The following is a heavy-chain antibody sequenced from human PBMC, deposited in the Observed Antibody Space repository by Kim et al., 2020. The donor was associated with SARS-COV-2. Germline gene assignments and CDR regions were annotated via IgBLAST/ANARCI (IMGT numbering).Heavy chain of an antibody. V-gene: IGHV4-59*13. Sequence: SETLSLTCTVSGGSISSYYWSWIRQPPGKGLEWIGYIYYSGSTNYNPSLKSRVTISVDTSKNQFSLKLSSVTAADTAVYYCARVVSHYYGMDVWGQGTTVTVSS. CDR2: IYYSGST. CDR3: ARVVSHYYGMDV. CDR1: GGSISSYY. J-gene: IGHJ6*02.